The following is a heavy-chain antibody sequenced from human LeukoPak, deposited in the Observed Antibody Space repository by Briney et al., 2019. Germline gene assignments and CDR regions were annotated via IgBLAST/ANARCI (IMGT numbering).Heavy chain of an antibody. CDR2: IKQDGSEK. CDR3: ARDLGQYYDTSDNWFDP. D-gene: IGHD3-22*01. J-gene: IGHJ5*02. Sequence: GGSLRLSCAASGFTFSSYWMSWVRQAPGKGLEWVVNIKQDGSEKYYADSGKGRFTISRDNAKNSLYLQMNSLRADDTAVYYCARDLGQYYDTSDNWFDPWGQGTLVTVSS. CDR1: GFTFSSYW. V-gene: IGHV3-7*01.